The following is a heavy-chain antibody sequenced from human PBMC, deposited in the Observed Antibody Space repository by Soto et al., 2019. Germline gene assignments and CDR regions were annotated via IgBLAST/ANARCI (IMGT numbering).Heavy chain of an antibody. CDR1: GLTFSNYG. J-gene: IGHJ4*02. CDR3: ARGIHSLFDY. CDR2: IWYDGNNK. V-gene: IGHV3-33*01. Sequence: QVQLVASGGGGVQPGGSLRLSCAASGLTFSNYGMHWVRQAPGKGLEWVAVIWYDGNNKYYADSVKGRFTISRDNSNNTLYVQMTSLISEDTAVYYFARGIHSLFDYCGQGPLVTVSS. D-gene: IGHD2-21*01.